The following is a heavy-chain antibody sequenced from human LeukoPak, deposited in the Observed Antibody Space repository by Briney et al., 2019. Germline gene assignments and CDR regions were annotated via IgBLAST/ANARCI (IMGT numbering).Heavy chain of an antibody. J-gene: IGHJ4*02. CDR3: ARAVVVTAYDF. V-gene: IGHV4-34*01. CDR2: INHSGST. D-gene: IGHD2-21*02. Sequence: PSETLSLTCAVYGGSFGGYYWSWIRQPPGKGLEWIGEINHSGSTNYNPSLKSRVTISVDTSKNQFSLKLSSVTAADTAVYYCARAVVVTAYDFWGQGTLVTVSS. CDR1: GGSFGGYY.